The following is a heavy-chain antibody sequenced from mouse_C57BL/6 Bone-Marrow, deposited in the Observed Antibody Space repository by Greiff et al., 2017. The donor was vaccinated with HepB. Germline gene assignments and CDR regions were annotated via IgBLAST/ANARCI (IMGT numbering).Heavy chain of an antibody. CDR3: TNYYGSSPWYFDV. CDR2: IYPGNSDT. V-gene: IGHV1-5*01. Sequence: EVQLQQSGTVLARPGASVKMSCKTSGYTFTSYWMHWVKQMPGQGLEWIGAIYPGNSDTSYNQKFKGKAKLTAVTSASTAYMELSSLTNEDSAVYYCTNYYGSSPWYFDVWGTGTTVTVSS. J-gene: IGHJ1*03. CDR1: GYTFTSYW. D-gene: IGHD1-1*01.